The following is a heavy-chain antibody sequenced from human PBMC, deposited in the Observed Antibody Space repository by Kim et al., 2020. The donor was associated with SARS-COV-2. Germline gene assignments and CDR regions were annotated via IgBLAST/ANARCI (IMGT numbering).Heavy chain of an antibody. Sequence: SETLSLTCTVSGGSISSYYWSWIRQPPGKGLEWIGYIYYSGSTNYNPSLKSRVTISVDTSKNQFSLKLSSVTAADTAVYYCARDRVVATPDYYYYGMDVWGQGTTVTVSS. J-gene: IGHJ6*02. D-gene: IGHD5-12*01. CDR1: GGSISSYY. V-gene: IGHV4-59*01. CDR3: ARDRVVATPDYYYYGMDV. CDR2: IYYSGST.